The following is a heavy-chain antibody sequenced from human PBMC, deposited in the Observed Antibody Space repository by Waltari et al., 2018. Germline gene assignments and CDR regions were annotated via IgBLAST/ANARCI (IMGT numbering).Heavy chain of an antibody. Sequence: EVQLVETGGGLIQPGGSLRLSCAASGFTVNSHDMSWVRQAPGKGLEWVSLIYSDGKTYYADSVKGRFTISRDNSKNTLYLQMNSLRAEDTAVYYCAREQGPLDWWGQGTLVTVSS. CDR2: IYSDGKT. J-gene: IGHJ4*02. V-gene: IGHV3-53*02. CDR3: AREQGPLDW. CDR1: GFTVNSHD.